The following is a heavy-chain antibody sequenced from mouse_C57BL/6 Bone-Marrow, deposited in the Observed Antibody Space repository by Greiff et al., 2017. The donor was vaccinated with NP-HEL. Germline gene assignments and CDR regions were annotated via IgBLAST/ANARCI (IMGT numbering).Heavy chain of an antibody. Sequence: QVQLQQSGAELVKPGASVKLSCKASGYTFTSYWMHWVKQRPGQGLEWIGMIHPNSGSTNYNEKFKSKATLTVDKSSSTAYMQLSSLTSEDSAVYYCARWNYGSSWYFDVWGTGTTVTVSS. CDR2: IHPNSGST. CDR3: ARWNYGSSWYFDV. V-gene: IGHV1-64*01. J-gene: IGHJ1*03. D-gene: IGHD1-1*01. CDR1: GYTFTSYW.